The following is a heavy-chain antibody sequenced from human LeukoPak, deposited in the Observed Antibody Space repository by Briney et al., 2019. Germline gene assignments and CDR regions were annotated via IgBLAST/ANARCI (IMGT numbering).Heavy chain of an antibody. J-gene: IGHJ3*02. V-gene: IGHV4-59*01. CDR1: GGSISIYY. CDR3: ARDLMAAARGYDAFDI. CDR2: IYYSGRT. Sequence: SETLSLTCTVSGGSISIYYWSWIRQPPGKGLEWIGYIYYSGRTNYNPSLKGESTISVTTSRNQFSLKLSSVTAADTAVYYCARDLMAAARGYDAFDIWGQGTMVTVSS. D-gene: IGHD6-13*01.